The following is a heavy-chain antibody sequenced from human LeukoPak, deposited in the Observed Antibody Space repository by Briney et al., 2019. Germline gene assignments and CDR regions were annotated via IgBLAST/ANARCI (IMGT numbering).Heavy chain of an antibody. Sequence: SGGSLRLSCAASGFTFSSYAMSWVRQAPGKGLEWVSAISGSGGSTYYADSVKGRFTISRDNSKNTLYLQMNSLRAEDTAVYYCAKDRTTVTPLGYYGMDVWGQGTTVTVSS. V-gene: IGHV3-23*01. J-gene: IGHJ6*02. CDR3: AKDRTTVTPLGYYGMDV. CDR2: ISGSGGST. CDR1: GFTFSSYA. D-gene: IGHD4-17*01.